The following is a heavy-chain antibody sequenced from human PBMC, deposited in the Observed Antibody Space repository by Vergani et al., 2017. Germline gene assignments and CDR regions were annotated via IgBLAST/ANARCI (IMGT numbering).Heavy chain of an antibody. CDR3: ARSGYCAHGVCYMTYYYYMDV. V-gene: IGHV3-33*01. D-gene: IGHD2-8*01. CDR1: GFTLSSHA. J-gene: IGHJ6*03. Sequence: QEQLLQSGGGVVQPGGSLRLSCIGSGFTLSSHAMHWVRQAPGKGLEWVAFIWYDGSKEYYADSVKGRFTISRDNSKNTLYLQMNNLRAADTAVYYCARSGYCAHGVCYMTYYYYMDVWGKGTAVTVSS. CDR2: IWYDGSKE.